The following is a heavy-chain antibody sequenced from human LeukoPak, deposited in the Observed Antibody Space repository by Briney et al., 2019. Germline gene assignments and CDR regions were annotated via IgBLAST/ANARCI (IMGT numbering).Heavy chain of an antibody. V-gene: IGHV3-23*01. J-gene: IGHJ3*02. Sequence: GGSLRLSCAASGFTFSSYSMNWVRQAPGKGLEWVSVIGGNGGGTYFADSVKGRFTISRDNSKNTLYLQMNSLRAEDTAIYYCAKGGSVTAPDDAFGIWGQGTMVTVSS. CDR3: AKGGSVTAPDDAFGI. D-gene: IGHD5/OR15-5a*01. CDR1: GFTFSSYS. CDR2: IGGNGGGT.